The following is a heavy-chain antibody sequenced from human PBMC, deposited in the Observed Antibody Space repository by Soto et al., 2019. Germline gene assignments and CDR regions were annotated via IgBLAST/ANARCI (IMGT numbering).Heavy chain of an antibody. CDR3: ARDLGGWSSGWYRQDI. D-gene: IGHD6-19*01. Sequence: QVQLQESGPGLVKPSGTLSLTCAVSGGSISSSNWWSWVRQPPGKGLEWIGEIYHSGSTNYNPSLKSRVTISVAKSKTQFSLKVRSVTAADTAVYYCARDLGGWSSGWYRQDILGQGTRVTVSS. CDR2: IYHSGST. CDR1: GGSISSSNW. V-gene: IGHV4-4*02. J-gene: IGHJ3*02.